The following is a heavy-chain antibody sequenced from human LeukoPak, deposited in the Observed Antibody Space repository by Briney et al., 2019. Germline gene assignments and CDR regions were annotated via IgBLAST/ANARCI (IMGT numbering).Heavy chain of an antibody. V-gene: IGHV3-7*01. CDR3: AREGPRGNSQFDY. D-gene: IGHD2/OR15-2a*01. CDR1: GFTFSSYW. Sequence: GGSLRLSCAASGFTFSSYWMNWARQAPGKGLEWVASINHNGNVNYYVDSVKGRLTISRDNSKNTLYLQMNSLRAEDTAIYYCAREGPRGNSQFDYWGQGTLVTVSS. J-gene: IGHJ4*02. CDR2: INHNGNVN.